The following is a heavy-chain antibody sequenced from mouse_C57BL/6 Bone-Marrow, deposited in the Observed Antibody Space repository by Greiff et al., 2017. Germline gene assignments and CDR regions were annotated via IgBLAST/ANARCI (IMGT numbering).Heavy chain of an antibody. CDR1: GYTFTSYW. V-gene: IGHV1-61*01. J-gene: IGHJ1*03. D-gene: IGHD1-1*01. CDR2: IYPSDSET. CDR3: AREAGYYGSSYWYFDV. Sequence: VQLQQPGAELVRPGSSVKLSCKASGYTFTSYWMDWVKQRPGQGLEWIGNIYPSDSETHYNQKFKDKATLTVDKSSSTAYMRLSSLTSEDSAVYDCAREAGYYGSSYWYFDVWGTGTTVTVSS.